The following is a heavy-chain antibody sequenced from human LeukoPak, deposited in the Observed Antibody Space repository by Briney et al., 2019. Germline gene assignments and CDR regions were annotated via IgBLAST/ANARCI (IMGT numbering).Heavy chain of an antibody. CDR2: IYYSGST. D-gene: IGHD1-1*01. CDR3: ARTDDSWPYYGMDV. J-gene: IGHJ6*02. V-gene: IGHV4-39*07. Sequence: SETLSLTCTVSGGSISNINYYWGWIRQPPGKGLEWIGNIYYSGSTYYNPSLKSRVTLSVDTSKNQFSLKLSSVTAADTAVYYCARTDDSWPYYGMDVWGQGTTVTVSS. CDR1: GGSISNINYY.